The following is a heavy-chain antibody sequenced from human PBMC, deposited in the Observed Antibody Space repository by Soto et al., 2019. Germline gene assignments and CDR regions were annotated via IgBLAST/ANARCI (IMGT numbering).Heavy chain of an antibody. V-gene: IGHV3-48*03. CDR2: ISPCGDRI. D-gene: IGHD6-19*01. CDR1: GFMFDSYD. Sequence: EVQLVESGGGLVQPGGSLRLSCVASGFMFDSYDMNWVRQAPGKGLEWVSYISPCGDRIYYAESPKGRITISRDNARNSLSMQMNILSDEDTAVYYCTKSADSAGWGVDFWGQGTLVTVS. CDR3: TKSADSAGWGVDF. J-gene: IGHJ4*02.